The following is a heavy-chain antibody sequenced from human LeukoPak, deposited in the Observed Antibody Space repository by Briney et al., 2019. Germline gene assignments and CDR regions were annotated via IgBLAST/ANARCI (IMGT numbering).Heavy chain of an antibody. J-gene: IGHJ4*02. Sequence: SQTLSLTCAISGDSVSSNSAAWNWIRQSPSRGLEWLGRTYYRSKWYNDYAVSVKGRIAINPDTSKNQFSLQLNTVTPEDTAVYYCARAKGRSPLFDYWGQGTLVTVSS. CDR1: GDSVSSNSAA. CDR3: ARAKGRSPLFDY. CDR2: TYYRSKWYN. D-gene: IGHD6-13*01. V-gene: IGHV6-1*01.